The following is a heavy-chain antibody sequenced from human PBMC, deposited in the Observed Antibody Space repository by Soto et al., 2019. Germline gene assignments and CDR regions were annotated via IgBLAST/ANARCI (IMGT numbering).Heavy chain of an antibody. CDR3: AREPTLAVAGTTSFDY. V-gene: IGHV3-74*01. J-gene: IGHJ4*02. CDR2: INSDGSST. D-gene: IGHD6-19*01. Sequence: GGSLRLSCAASGFTFSSYWVHWVRQAPGKGLVWVSRINSDGSSTSYADSVKGRFTISRDNAKNTLYLQMNSLRAEDTAVYYCAREPTLAVAGTTSFDYWGQGTLVTVSS. CDR1: GFTFSSYW.